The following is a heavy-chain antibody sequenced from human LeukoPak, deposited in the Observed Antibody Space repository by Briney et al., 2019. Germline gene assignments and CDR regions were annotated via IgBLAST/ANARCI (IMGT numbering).Heavy chain of an antibody. D-gene: IGHD6-19*01. Sequence: PSETLSLTCTVSGGSISSSSYYWGWIRQPPGKGLEWIGSIYYSGSTYYNPSLKSRVTISVDTSKNQFSLKLSSVTAADTAVYYCARDLFGIAVARAFGYWGQGTLVTVSS. CDR1: GGSISSSSYY. CDR2: IYYSGST. J-gene: IGHJ4*02. CDR3: ARDLFGIAVARAFGY. V-gene: IGHV4-39*07.